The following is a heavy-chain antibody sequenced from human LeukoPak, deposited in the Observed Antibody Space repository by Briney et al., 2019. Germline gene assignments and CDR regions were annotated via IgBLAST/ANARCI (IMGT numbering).Heavy chain of an antibody. D-gene: IGHD4-17*01. V-gene: IGHV3-30*02. Sequence: GGSLRLSCAASEFTFSRYGMHWVRQAPGKGLEWVAFIRYDGSNKYYADSVKGRFTISRDNSKNTLYLQMNSLRAEDTAVYYCAKDSGPTVTTYYFDYWGQGTLVTVSS. CDR2: IRYDGSNK. CDR3: AKDSGPTVTTYYFDY. CDR1: EFTFSRYG. J-gene: IGHJ4*02.